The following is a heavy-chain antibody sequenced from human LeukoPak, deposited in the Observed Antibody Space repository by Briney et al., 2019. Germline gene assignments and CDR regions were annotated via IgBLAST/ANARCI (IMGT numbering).Heavy chain of an antibody. J-gene: IGHJ4*02. CDR2: IRDSGIT. CDR3: ARDHDYAFDN. D-gene: IGHD4-17*01. CDR1: GFTFSTYP. Sequence: AGGSLRLSCAASGFTFSTYPMTWVRQAPRKGLEWISHIRDSGITDYADSVKGRFTISRDNAKNSLYLQLNSLRVDDTAVYYCARDHDYAFDNWGQGTLVTVSS. V-gene: IGHV3-48*01.